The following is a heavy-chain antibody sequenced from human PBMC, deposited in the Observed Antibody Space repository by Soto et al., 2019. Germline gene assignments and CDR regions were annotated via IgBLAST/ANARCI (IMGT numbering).Heavy chain of an antibody. V-gene: IGHV3-66*01. CDR1: GFIVSDTY. Sequence: EVQLVESGGGLVQPGGSLRLSCTASGFIVSDTYVNWVRQAPGKGLEWVSVISNRGDTHYADSVRGRFSHSIDISDNTLYLQMNNLRVEDTAVYYCAREPRYCRGGSCSITGDAYDIWGQGTMVTVSS. CDR2: ISNRGDT. CDR3: AREPRYCRGGSCSITGDAYDI. J-gene: IGHJ3*02. D-gene: IGHD2-15*01.